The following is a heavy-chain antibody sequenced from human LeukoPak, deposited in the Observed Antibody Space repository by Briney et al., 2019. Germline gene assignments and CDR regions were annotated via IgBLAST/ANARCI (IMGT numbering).Heavy chain of an antibody. J-gene: IGHJ6*03. CDR1: GGSISTYY. CDR3: ARGGPLQLELTYYYYYYMDV. CDR2: IYYSGST. Sequence: PSETLSLTXTVSGGSISTYYWSWIRQPPGKGLEWIGYIYYSGSTNYNPSLKSRVTISVDTSKNQFSLNLSSVTAADTAVYYCARGGPLQLELTYYYYYYMDVWGKGTTVTVSS. D-gene: IGHD1-1*01. V-gene: IGHV4-59*01.